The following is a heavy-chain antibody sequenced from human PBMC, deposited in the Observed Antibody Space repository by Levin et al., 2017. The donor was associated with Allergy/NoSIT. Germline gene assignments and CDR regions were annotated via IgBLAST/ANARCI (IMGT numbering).Heavy chain of an antibody. V-gene: IGHV3-74*01. CDR3: ARGIVGASVAFDI. D-gene: IGHD1-26*01. J-gene: IGHJ3*02. CDR2: INGDESTT. CDR1: GFTFSSYW. Sequence: TSETLSLTCAASGFTFSSYWMHWVRQAPGEGLVWVSRINGDESTTRYADSVRGRFTISRDNAKNTLYLQKNSLRAEDTAVYYCARGIVGASVAFDIWGQGTMVTVSS.